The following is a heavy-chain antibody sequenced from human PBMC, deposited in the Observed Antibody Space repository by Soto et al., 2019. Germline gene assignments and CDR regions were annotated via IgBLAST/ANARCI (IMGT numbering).Heavy chain of an antibody. D-gene: IGHD4-4*01. V-gene: IGHV3-30-3*01. CDR1: GFTFSSYA. J-gene: IGHJ6*02. Sequence: PGGSLRLSCAASGFTFSSYAMHWVRQAPGKGLEWVAVISYDGSNKYYADSVKGRFTISRDNSKNTLYLQMNSLRAEDTAVYYCARDSVTQGVYYYYYGMDVWGQGTTVTVS. CDR2: ISYDGSNK. CDR3: ARDSVTQGVYYYYYGMDV.